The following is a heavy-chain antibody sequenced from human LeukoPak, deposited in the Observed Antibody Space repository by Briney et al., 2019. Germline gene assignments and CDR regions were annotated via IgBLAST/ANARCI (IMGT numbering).Heavy chain of an antibody. CDR3: ARELRGARYYYYMDV. CDR1: GGSFSSYY. J-gene: IGHJ6*03. Sequence: PSETLSLTCTVSGGSFSSYYWSWIRQPAGKGLEWIGRIYTSGSTNYNPSLKSRVTMSVDTSMNQFSLKLSSVTAADTAVYYCARELRGARYYYYMDVGGKGTTVTVSS. CDR2: IYTSGST. V-gene: IGHV4-4*07. D-gene: IGHD4/OR15-4a*01.